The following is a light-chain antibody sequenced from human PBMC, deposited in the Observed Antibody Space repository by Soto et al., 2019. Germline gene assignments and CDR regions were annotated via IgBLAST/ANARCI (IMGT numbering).Light chain of an antibody. V-gene: IGKV1-5*03. CDR3: QQYNSYWP. J-gene: IGKJ1*01. Sequence: DIQMTQSPSTLSASVGDRVTITCRASQSISSWLAWYQQKPGKAPKLLIYKASSLESGVPSRFSGSGSGTEFTLTISSLQPDDFATYYCQQYNSYWPFGQGTNVAIK. CDR1: QSISSW. CDR2: KAS.